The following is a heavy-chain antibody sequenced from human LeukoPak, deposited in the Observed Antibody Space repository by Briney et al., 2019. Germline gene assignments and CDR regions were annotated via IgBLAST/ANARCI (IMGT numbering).Heavy chain of an antibody. CDR1: GYTFTSYD. V-gene: IGHV1-8*03. J-gene: IGHJ5*02. CDR2: MNPNSGNT. D-gene: IGHD3-3*01. Sequence: ASVKVSCKASGYTFTSYDINWVRQATGQGLEGMGWMNPNSGNTGYAQKFQGRGTITRNASISTAYMELSSLRSEDTAVYYCARGPIVATYYDFWSGYYGDDWFDPWGQGTMVTVSS. CDR3: ARGPIVATYYDFWSGYYGDDWFDP.